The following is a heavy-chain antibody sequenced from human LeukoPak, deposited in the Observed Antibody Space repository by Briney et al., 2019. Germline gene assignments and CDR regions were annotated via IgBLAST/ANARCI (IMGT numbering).Heavy chain of an antibody. Sequence: SETLSPTCTVSGGSISSYYLSWIRQPAGKGLEWIGRIYSRVTTYNPSLKSRVTMSADTSRNHVSLTLNSVTAADTAVYYCARDSGTTGEVKFDPWGQGTLVTVSS. CDR3: ARDSGTTGEVKFDP. CDR2: IYSRVT. D-gene: IGHD3-10*01. V-gene: IGHV4-4*07. J-gene: IGHJ5*02. CDR1: GGSISSYY.